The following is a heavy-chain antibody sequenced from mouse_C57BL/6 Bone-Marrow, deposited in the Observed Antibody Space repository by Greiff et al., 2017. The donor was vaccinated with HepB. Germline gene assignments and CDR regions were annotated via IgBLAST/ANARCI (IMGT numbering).Heavy chain of an antibody. CDR1: GYTFPSYW. D-gene: IGHD1-1*01. Sequence: QVQLQQPGAELVKPGASVKKSCKASGYTFPSYWITWVKQRPGQGLEWIGDIYPGSGSTNYNEKFKSKATLTVDTSSSTAYMQLSSLTSEDSAVYYCARPSYYYGSSYFDYWGQGTTLTVSS. CDR2: IYPGSGST. J-gene: IGHJ2*01. V-gene: IGHV1-55*01. CDR3: ARPSYYYGSSYFDY.